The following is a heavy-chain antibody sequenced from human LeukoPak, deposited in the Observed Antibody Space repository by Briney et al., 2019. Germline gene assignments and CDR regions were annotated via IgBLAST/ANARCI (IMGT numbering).Heavy chain of an antibody. D-gene: IGHD3-3*01. CDR2: IYYSGST. Sequence: SETLSLTCTVSGGSISSSSYYWGWIRQPPGKGLEWIGSIYYSGSTYYNPSLKSRVTISVDTSKNQFSLKLSSVTAADTAVYYCARVGRFLEWLLPGDSYWGQGTLVTVSS. CDR1: GGSISSSSYY. J-gene: IGHJ4*02. CDR3: ARVGRFLEWLLPGDSY. V-gene: IGHV4-39*07.